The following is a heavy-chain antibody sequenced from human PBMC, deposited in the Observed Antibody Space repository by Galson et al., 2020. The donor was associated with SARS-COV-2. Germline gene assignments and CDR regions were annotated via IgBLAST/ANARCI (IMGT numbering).Heavy chain of an antibody. CDR2: IYYSGST. D-gene: IGHD2-2*01. CDR3: ARSLRDCSSTSCYFYYYYYYMDV. V-gene: IGHV4-59*08. Sequence: SETLSLTCTVSGGSISSYYWSWIRQPPGKGLEWIGYIYYSGSTNYNPSLKSRVTISVDTSKNQFSLKLSSVTAADTAVYYCARSLRDCSSTSCYFYYYYYYMDVWGKGTTVTVSS. J-gene: IGHJ6*03. CDR1: GGSISSYY.